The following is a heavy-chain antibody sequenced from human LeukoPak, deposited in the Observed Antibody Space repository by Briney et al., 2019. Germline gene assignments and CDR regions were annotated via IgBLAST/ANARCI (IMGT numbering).Heavy chain of an antibody. V-gene: IGHV3-9*03. CDR1: GFTFDDYA. CDR2: ISWNSGSI. CDR3: AKANFYSSGSYYHFDY. Sequence: PGGSLRLSCAASGFTFDDYAMHWVRQAPGKGLEWVSGISWNSGSIGYADSVKGRFTISRDNAKNSLYLQMNSLRAEDMALYYCAKANFYSSGSYYHFDYWGQGTLVTVSS. D-gene: IGHD3-10*01. J-gene: IGHJ4*02.